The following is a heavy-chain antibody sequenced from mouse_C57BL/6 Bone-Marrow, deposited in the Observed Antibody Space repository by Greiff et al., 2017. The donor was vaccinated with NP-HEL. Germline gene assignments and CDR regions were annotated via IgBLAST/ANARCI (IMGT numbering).Heavy chain of an antibody. Sequence: VQLQQSGPELVKPGASVKMPCKASGYTFTDYNMDWVKQSHGKSLEWIGDINPNNGGTIYNQKFKGKATLTVDKSSSTAYMELRSLTSEDTAVYYCARWSDYDDAWVAYWGQGTLVTVSA. CDR3: ARWSDYDDAWVAY. J-gene: IGHJ3*01. CDR2: INPNNGGT. D-gene: IGHD2-4*01. CDR1: GYTFTDYN. V-gene: IGHV1-18*01.